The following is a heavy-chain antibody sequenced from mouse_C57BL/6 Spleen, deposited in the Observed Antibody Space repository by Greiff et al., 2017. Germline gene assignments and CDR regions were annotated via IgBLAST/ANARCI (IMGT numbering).Heavy chain of an antibody. CDR1: GYTFTSYG. CDR3: ARESYDAMDY. J-gene: IGHJ4*01. CDR2: IYPRSGNT. V-gene: IGHV1-81*01. Sequence: QVQLKESGAELARPGASVKLSCKASGYTFTSYGISWVKQRTGQGLEWIGEIYPRSGNTYYNEKFKGKATLTADKSSSTAYMELRSLTSEDSAVYFCARESYDAMDYWGQGTSVTVSS.